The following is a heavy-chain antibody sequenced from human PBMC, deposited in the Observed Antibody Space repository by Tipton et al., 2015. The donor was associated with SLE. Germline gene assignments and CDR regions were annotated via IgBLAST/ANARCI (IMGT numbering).Heavy chain of an antibody. CDR3: ARETGTYYSTWFDS. V-gene: IGHV4-39*07. CDR1: GGSINSRSYS. Sequence: TLSLTCSVSGGSINSRSYSWAWIRQPPGKGLEWIANIDYTGTTSYNPSLTSRVTIAVDTSKNQFSLKLSSATAADTAIYSCARETGTYYSTWFDSWGQGTLVTVSS. D-gene: IGHD1-26*01. CDR2: IDYTGTT. J-gene: IGHJ5*01.